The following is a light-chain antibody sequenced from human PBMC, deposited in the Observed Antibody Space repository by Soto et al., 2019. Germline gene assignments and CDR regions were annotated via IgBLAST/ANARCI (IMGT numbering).Light chain of an antibody. CDR1: SSNIGAHYD. V-gene: IGLV1-40*01. CDR2: GNS. CDR3: QSYDNSLSVYV. Sequence: QSVLTQPPSVSGAPGQRVIISCTGSSSNIGAHYDVHWYQQLPGTAPKLLIYGNSNRPSGVPDRFSGSKSGTSASLAITGLQAEDEADYYCQSYDNSLSVYVFGTGTKLTVL. J-gene: IGLJ1*01.